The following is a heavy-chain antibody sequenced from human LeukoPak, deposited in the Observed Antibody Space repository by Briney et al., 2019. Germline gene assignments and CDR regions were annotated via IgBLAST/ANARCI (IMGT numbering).Heavy chain of an antibody. D-gene: IGHD5-18*01. V-gene: IGHV3-21*01. J-gene: IGHJ4*02. CDR2: ISSSSSYI. Sequence: PGGSLRLSCAASGFTFSSYSMNWVRQAPGKGLEWVSSISSSSSYIYYADSVKGRFTIPRDNAKNSLYLQMNSLRAEDTAVYYCARDPRAGYSYGSGMDYWGQGTLVTVSS. CDR3: ARDPRAGYSYGSGMDY. CDR1: GFTFSSYS.